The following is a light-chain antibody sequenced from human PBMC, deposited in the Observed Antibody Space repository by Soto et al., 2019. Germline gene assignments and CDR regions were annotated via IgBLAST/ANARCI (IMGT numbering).Light chain of an antibody. CDR3: QQYGSSYT. Sequence: ENVLTQSPGTLSLSPGERATLSCRASQSVSSNFLAWYQQKPGQAPRLLIYGASNRIPGIADRFSGSGSGTDFTLTISRLEPEDFPVYYCQQYGSSYTFGQGTKLEIK. CDR1: QSVSSNF. J-gene: IGKJ2*01. V-gene: IGKV3-20*01. CDR2: GAS.